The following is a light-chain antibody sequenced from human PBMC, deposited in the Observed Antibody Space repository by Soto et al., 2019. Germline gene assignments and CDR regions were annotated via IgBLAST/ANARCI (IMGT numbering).Light chain of an antibody. CDR1: QSVRRY. V-gene: IGKV3-11*01. Sequence: EIVLTQSPATLSLSPGERATLSCRASQSVRRYLACYQHKPGEAPRLLIYDASNRATGIPARFSGSGSGTDVTLTISSLEAEDSAVYYCQQRTDWPPWTFGQGTKVDIK. CDR3: QQRTDWPPWT. J-gene: IGKJ1*01. CDR2: DAS.